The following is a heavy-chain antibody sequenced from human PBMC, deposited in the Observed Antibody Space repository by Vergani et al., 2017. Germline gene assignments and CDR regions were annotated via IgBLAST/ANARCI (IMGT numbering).Heavy chain of an antibody. V-gene: IGHV5-51*03. Sequence: EVQLVQSGAEVKKPGESLKISCKGSGYSFTSYWIGWVRQMPGKGLEWIGYIYHSGSTYYNPSLKSRVTISVDRSKNQFSLKLSSVTAADTAVYYCARGQGATITGAQAWFDYWGQGTLVTVSS. CDR2: IYHSGST. D-gene: IGHD5-24*01. CDR1: GYSFTSYW. J-gene: IGHJ4*02. CDR3: ARGQGATITGAQAWFDY.